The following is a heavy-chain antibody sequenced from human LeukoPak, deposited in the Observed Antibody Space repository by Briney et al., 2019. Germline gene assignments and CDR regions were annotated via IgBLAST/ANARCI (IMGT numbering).Heavy chain of an antibody. J-gene: IGHJ4*02. CDR1: GYTFSSYY. CDR2: INPSGGST. V-gene: IGHV1-46*01. D-gene: IGHD3-22*01. CDR3: ARDDSSGPQVY. Sequence: DSVKVSCKASGYTFSSYYMHWVRQAPGQGLEWMGIINPSGGSTKYAQKLQGRVTMTRDTSTSTVYMELSSLRSEDTAVYYCARDDSSGPQVYWGQGTLVTVSS.